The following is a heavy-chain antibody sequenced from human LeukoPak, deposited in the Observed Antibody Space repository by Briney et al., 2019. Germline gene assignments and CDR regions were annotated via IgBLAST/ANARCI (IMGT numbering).Heavy chain of an antibody. Sequence: SETLSLTCSVSGRSISPYYWSWFRQAPGRGLEWVGYIFSSGAASYKPSLKSRVTLSVDTSKNQFSLKLSSVTAADTAVYYCARGEYSGYDYLEVYYYMDVWGKGTTVTISS. D-gene: IGHD5-12*01. J-gene: IGHJ6*03. CDR1: GRSISPYY. V-gene: IGHV4-59*01. CDR3: ARGEYSGYDYLEVYYYMDV. CDR2: IFSSGAA.